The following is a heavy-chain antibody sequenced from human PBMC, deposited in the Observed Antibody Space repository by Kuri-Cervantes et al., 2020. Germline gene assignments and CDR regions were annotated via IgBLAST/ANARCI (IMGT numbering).Heavy chain of an antibody. CDR1: GFTFTAYT. V-gene: IGHV3-23*01. CDR2: ITDGAANA. J-gene: IGHJ4*02. Sequence: GESLKISCAASGFTFTAYTMTWVRQAPGKGLEWVSSITDGAANAYYADSVRGRFTISRDNSKNTLYLQMNSLRAEDTAVYYCAKDRGRWQTVYYFDYWGQGTLVTVSS. D-gene: IGHD4-17*01. CDR3: AKDRGRWQTVYYFDY.